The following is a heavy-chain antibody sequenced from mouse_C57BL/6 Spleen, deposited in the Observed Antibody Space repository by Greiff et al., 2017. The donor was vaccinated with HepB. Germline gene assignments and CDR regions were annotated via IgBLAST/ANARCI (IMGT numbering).Heavy chain of an antibody. J-gene: IGHJ3*01. D-gene: IGHD2-3*01. V-gene: IGHV1-62-2*01. CDR2: FYPGSGSI. CDR3: AIHVDVVYDCASSAY. CDR1: GYTFTEYT. Sequence: VQLQQSGAELVKPGASVKLSCKASGYTFTEYTIHWVKQRSGQGREWIGWFYPGSGSIKYNEKVKDKATLTADKSSSTVYMGLSRLTSEASAVYFCAIHVDVVYDCASSAYWGQGTLVTVSA.